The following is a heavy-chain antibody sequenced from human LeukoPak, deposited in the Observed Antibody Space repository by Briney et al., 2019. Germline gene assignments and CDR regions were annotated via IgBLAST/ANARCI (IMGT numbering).Heavy chain of an antibody. CDR3: AIEGSLGILPY. CDR1: GGSISSYY. J-gene: IGHJ4*02. Sequence: PSETLSLTCTVSGGSISSYYWSWIRQPAGKGLEWIGRIYTSGSTNYNPSLKSRVTMSVDTSKNQFSLQLNSVTPEDTAVYYCAIEGSLGILPYWGQGTLVTVSS. V-gene: IGHV4-4*07. CDR2: IYTSGST. D-gene: IGHD6-13*01.